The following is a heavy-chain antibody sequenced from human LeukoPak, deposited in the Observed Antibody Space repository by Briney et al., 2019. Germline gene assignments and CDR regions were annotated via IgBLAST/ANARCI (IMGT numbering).Heavy chain of an antibody. V-gene: IGHV3-30*04. CDR1: GFTFSSYA. J-gene: IGHJ4*02. CDR2: ISYDGSNK. Sequence: PGRSLRLSRAASGFTFSSYAMHWVRQAPGKGLEWVAVISYDGSNKYYADSVKGRFTISRDNSKNTLYLQMNSLRAEDTAVYYCARASGGGWFGYWGQGTLVTVSS. D-gene: IGHD6-19*01. CDR3: ARASGGGWFGY.